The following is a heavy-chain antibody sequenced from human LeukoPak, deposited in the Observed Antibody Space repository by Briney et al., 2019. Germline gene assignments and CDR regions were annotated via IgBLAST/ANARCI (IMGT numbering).Heavy chain of an antibody. CDR2: ISSMSSYI. Sequence: GGSLRLSCAASGFTFSSYWMSWVRQVPGKGLEWVSSISSMSSYIDYADSVKGRFTISRDNAKNSLFLQMNSLRAEDTAVYYCAREGDGYNSPIDYWGQGTLVTVSS. V-gene: IGHV3-21*01. J-gene: IGHJ4*02. D-gene: IGHD5-24*01. CDR3: AREGDGYNSPIDY. CDR1: GFTFSSYW.